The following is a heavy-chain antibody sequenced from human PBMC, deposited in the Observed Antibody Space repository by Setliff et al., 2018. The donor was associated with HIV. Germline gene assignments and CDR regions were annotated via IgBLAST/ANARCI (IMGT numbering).Heavy chain of an antibody. Sequence: GESLKISCKASGYTFTTYWIGWVRQMPGKGLEWIGIISPGDSDTRHSLSVQGQVTISVDKSISTAYLQWSSLKASDTAMYYCARQWANDSSGYSSFDSWGQGTLVTVSS. V-gene: IGHV5-51*01. CDR2: ISPGDSDT. D-gene: IGHD3-22*01. J-gene: IGHJ4*02. CDR3: ARQWANDSSGYSSFDS. CDR1: GYTFTTYW.